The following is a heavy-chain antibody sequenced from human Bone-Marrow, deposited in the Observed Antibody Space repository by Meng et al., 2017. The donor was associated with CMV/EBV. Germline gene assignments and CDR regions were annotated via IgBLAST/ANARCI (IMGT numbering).Heavy chain of an antibody. CDR3: ARARLRKYQLLNEYFQH. V-gene: IGHV4-4*02. Sequence: SETLSLTCVVSNGSISSNKWWNWVRQSPGKGLEWIGEIYHSGTTNYNPSLRSRLTISVDKSNNQFSLKLRSVTAADTAVYYCARARLRKYQLLNEYFQHWGQGTLVTVSS. CDR2: IYHSGTT. J-gene: IGHJ1*01. CDR1: NGSISSNKW. D-gene: IGHD2-2*01.